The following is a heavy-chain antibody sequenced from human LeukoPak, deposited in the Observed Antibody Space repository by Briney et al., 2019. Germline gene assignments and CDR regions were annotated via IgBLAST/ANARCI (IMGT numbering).Heavy chain of an antibody. CDR2: IYYSGTT. J-gene: IGHJ5*02. D-gene: IGHD3-22*01. V-gene: IGHV4-59*01. CDR1: GASISSYY. Sequence: SETLSLTCTVSGASISSYYWSWIRQPPGKGLEWIGYIYYSGTTNYNPSLKSRVTMSGDTSKNQFSLKLSSVTAADTAVYYCARGNSWDGYPINWFDPWGQGTLVSVSS. CDR3: ARGNSWDGYPINWFDP.